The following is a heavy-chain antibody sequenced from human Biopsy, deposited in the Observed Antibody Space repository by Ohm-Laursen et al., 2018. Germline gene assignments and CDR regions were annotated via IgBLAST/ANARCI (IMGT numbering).Heavy chain of an antibody. CDR2: ITGSSSTI. CDR1: GFTFNSHE. J-gene: IGHJ6*02. CDR3: TRLAYYYYYGMDV. Sequence: SLRLSCTASGFTFNSHEMNWVRQAPGKGLEWISYITGSSSTIYYADSVKGRFTISRDNAKNSLYLQMNSLRAEDTAVYHCTRLAYYYYYGMDVWGQGTTVTVSS. D-gene: IGHD2-21*01. V-gene: IGHV3-48*03.